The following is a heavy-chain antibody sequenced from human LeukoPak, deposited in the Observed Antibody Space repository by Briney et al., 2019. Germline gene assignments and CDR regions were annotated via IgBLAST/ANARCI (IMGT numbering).Heavy chain of an antibody. Sequence: ASVKVSCKASGYTFTSYAIHWVRQAPGQRLEWMGWINAGNGNTKYSQKFQGRVTITRDTSASTAYMELSGLRSEDTAVYYCARDRIQLPFDYWGQGTLVTVSS. CDR3: ARDRIQLPFDY. D-gene: IGHD5-18*01. J-gene: IGHJ4*02. V-gene: IGHV1-3*01. CDR2: INAGNGNT. CDR1: GYTFTSYA.